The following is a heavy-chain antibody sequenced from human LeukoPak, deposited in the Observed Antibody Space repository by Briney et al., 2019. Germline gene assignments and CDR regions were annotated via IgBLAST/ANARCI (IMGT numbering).Heavy chain of an antibody. J-gene: IGHJ6*02. Sequence: GGSLRLSCAASGFTFSSYSMNWVRQAPGKGLEWVSYISSSSSYIYYADSVKGRFTISRDNAKNSLYLQMNSLRAEDTAVYYCARDVGVPAANSDGMDVWGQGTTVSVSS. CDR3: ARDVGVPAANSDGMDV. V-gene: IGHV3-21*05. D-gene: IGHD2-2*01. CDR1: GFTFSSYS. CDR2: ISSSSSYI.